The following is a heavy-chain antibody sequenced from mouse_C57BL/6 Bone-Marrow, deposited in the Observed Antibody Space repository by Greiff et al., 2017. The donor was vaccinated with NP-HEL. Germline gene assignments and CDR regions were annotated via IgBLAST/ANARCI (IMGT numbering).Heavy chain of an antibody. CDR2: IDPENGDT. V-gene: IGHV14-4*01. D-gene: IGHD4-1*01. CDR3: TTVIWDPSFDV. CDR1: GFNIKDDY. Sequence: EVQLQESGAELVRPGASVKLSCTASGFNIKDDYMHWVKQRPEQGLEWIGWIDPENGDTEYASKFQGKATITADTSSNTAYLQLSSLTSEDTAVSYCTTVIWDPSFDVWGTGTTVTVSS. J-gene: IGHJ1*03.